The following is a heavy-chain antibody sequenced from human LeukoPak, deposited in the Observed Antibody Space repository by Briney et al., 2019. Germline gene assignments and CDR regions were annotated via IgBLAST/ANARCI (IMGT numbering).Heavy chain of an antibody. V-gene: IGHV7-4-1*02. Sequence: ASVKVSCKASGYTFTYSTMNWVRQAPGQGLEWMGWIDTNTGNPTYAQGFTGRFVFSLDTSVSTAYLQISSLKAEDTAVYYCAREVGHAPWYFDLWGRGTLVTVSS. CDR1: GYTFTYST. CDR3: AREVGHAPWYFDL. J-gene: IGHJ2*01. CDR2: IDTNTGNP.